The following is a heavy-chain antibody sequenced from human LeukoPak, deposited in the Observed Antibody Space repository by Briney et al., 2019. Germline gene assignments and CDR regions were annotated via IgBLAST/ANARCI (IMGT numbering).Heavy chain of an antibody. CDR3: ARQIDILTGYSDYFDY. J-gene: IGHJ4*02. CDR2: IYTSGST. Sequence: PSETLSLTRTVSGGSISSGSYYWSWIRQPAAKGLEWIGRIYTSGSTNYNPSLKSRVTISVDTSKNQFSLKLSSVTAADTAVYYCARQIDILTGYSDYFDYWGQGTLVTVSS. D-gene: IGHD3-9*01. V-gene: IGHV4-61*02. CDR1: GGSISSGSYY.